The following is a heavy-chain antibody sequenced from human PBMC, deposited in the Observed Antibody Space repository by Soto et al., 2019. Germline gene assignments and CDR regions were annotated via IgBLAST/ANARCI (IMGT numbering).Heavy chain of an antibody. J-gene: IGHJ4*02. CDR2: ISNFDRST. D-gene: IGHD6-13*01. Sequence: GGSLRLSCAASGFTFNNYAMSWVRQAPGKGLERVAHISNFDRSTKYAESVKGRFTISRDNSKNMLYLQMNSLRVEDTALYYCAKRLHTSSFFAAFDYWGQGIWVTVSS. CDR1: GFTFNNYA. V-gene: IGHV3-23*05. CDR3: AKRLHTSSFFAAFDY.